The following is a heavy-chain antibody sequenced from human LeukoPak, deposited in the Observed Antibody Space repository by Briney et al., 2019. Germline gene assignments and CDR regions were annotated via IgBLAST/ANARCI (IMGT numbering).Heavy chain of an antibody. V-gene: IGHV4-34*01. CDR3: ARSVSGAFDY. D-gene: IGHD2-15*01. CDR1: GGSFSGYY. CDR2: INHSGST. J-gene: IGHJ4*02. Sequence: EASETLSLTCAVYGGSFSGYYWSWIRQPPGKGLEWIGEINHSGSTNYNPSLKSRVTISVDTSKNQFSLKLSSVTAADTAVYYCARSVSGAFDYWGQGTLVTVSS.